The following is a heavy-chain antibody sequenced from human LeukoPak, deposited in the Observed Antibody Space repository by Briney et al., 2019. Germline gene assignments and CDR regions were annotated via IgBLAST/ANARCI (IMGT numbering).Heavy chain of an antibody. CDR3: VKESAADATSHFDY. V-gene: IGHV3-33*06. CDR1: GFNFNIFG. CDR2: LWADGNTA. J-gene: IGHJ4*02. D-gene: IGHD6-13*01. Sequence: GGSLRLSCAASGFNFNIFGMHRVRQVPGNGLEWLAVLWADGNTAHYADSVKGRFTISRDSSENTLFLQMNRLRSEDTAVYYCVKESAADATSHFDYWGQGTLVTVSS.